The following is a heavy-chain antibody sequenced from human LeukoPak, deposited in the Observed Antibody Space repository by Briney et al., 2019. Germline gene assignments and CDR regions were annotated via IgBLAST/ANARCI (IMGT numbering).Heavy chain of an antibody. CDR1: GGTFSSYA. D-gene: IGHD3-10*01. V-gene: IGHV1-69*05. J-gene: IGHJ4*02. CDR3: ARDRLWFGEPYYIDY. Sequence: SVKVSCKASGGTFSSYAISWVRQAPGQGLEWMGRIIPIFGTANYAQKFQGRVTITTDESTSTAYMELSSLRSEDTAVYYCARDRLWFGEPYYIDYWGQGTLVTVSS. CDR2: IIPIFGTA.